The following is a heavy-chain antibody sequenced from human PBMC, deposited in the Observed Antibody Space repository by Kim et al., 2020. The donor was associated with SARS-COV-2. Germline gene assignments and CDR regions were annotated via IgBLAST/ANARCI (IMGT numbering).Heavy chain of an antibody. CDR2: IYGGGST. CDR1: GFTVSNTY. Sequence: GGSLSLSCVVSGFTVSNTYMSWVRQAPGKGLEWVSIIYGGGSTYYADSVKGRFTISRDDSRNTVYLQMNSVRAEDTAVYFCAREPSTYFDYWGQGTLVTVSS. CDR3: AREPSTYFDY. J-gene: IGHJ4*02. V-gene: IGHV3-66*01.